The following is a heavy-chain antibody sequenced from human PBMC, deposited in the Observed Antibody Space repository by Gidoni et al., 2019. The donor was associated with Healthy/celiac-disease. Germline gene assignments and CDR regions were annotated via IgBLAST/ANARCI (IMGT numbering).Heavy chain of an antibody. J-gene: IGHJ6*02. D-gene: IGHD2-15*01. Sequence: EVQLLESGGGLVQPGGSLRLSCAASGFTFSSYAMSSVCQAPGKGLEWVSAISGSGGSTYYAGSVKGRFTIPRDNSKNKLYLQMNSLRAEDTAVYYCAKDWVGYCSGGSCYYSYYYYGMDVWGQGTTVTVSS. CDR2: ISGSGGST. V-gene: IGHV3-23*01. CDR1: GFTFSSYA. CDR3: AKDWVGYCSGGSCYYSYYYYGMDV.